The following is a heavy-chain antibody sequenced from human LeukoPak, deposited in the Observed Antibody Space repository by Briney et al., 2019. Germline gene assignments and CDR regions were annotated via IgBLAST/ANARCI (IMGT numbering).Heavy chain of an antibody. CDR1: GYSISSGYY. CDR3: ARFGRWGYYFDY. D-gene: IGHD3-16*01. CDR2: IYHSGST. V-gene: IGHV4-38-2*02. J-gene: IGHJ4*02. Sequence: SETLSLTCTVSGYSISSGYYWGWIRQPPGKGLEWIGSIYHSGSTYYNPSLKSRVTISVDTSKNQFSLKLSSVTAADTAVYYCARFGRWGYYFDYWGQGTLVTVSS.